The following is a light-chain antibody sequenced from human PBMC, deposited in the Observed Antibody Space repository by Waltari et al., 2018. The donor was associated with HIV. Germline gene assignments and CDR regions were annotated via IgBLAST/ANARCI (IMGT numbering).Light chain of an antibody. CDR2: SNA. CDR3: AAWDDSLNGWV. J-gene: IGLJ3*02. V-gene: IGLV1-44*01. CDR1: SSNIRSNT. Sequence: QSVLTQPPSASGTPGQRVTISCSGSSSNIRSNTVSWYQQLPGTSPKLLIYSNAQRPSRVPDRFSGSKSGTSASLAISGLQSEDEADYYCAAWDDSLNGWVFGGGTKLTVL.